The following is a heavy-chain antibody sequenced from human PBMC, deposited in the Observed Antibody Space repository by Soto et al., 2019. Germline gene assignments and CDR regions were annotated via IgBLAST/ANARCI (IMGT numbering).Heavy chain of an antibody. CDR1: GYTFTSYY. CDR2: INPSGGST. J-gene: IGHJ3*01. D-gene: IGHD3-10*01. V-gene: IGHV1-46*01. Sequence: ASVKVSCKASGYTFTSYYMHWVRQAPGQGLEWMGIINPSGGSTSYAQKFQGRVTMTRDTSTSTAYMELSRLRSDDTAVYYCARETIVRDAHGFDFWGQGTMVTVSS. CDR3: ARETIVRDAHGFDF.